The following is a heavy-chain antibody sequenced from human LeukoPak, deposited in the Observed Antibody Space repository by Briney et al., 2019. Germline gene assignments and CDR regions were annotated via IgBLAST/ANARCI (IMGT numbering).Heavy chain of an antibody. D-gene: IGHD3-22*01. Sequence: ASVKVSCKASGYTFTGYYMHWVRQAPGQGLEWMGRINPNSGGTNYAQKFQGRVTMTRDTSISTAYMELSRLRSDDTAVYYCARDQERRYYDSSGLWETDFDYWGQGTLVTVSS. CDR2: INPNSGGT. CDR1: GYTFTGYY. J-gene: IGHJ4*02. CDR3: ARDQERRYYDSSGLWETDFDY. V-gene: IGHV1-2*06.